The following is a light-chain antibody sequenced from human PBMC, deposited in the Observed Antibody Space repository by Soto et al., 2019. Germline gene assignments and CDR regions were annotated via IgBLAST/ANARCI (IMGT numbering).Light chain of an antibody. CDR2: KAS. V-gene: IGKV1-5*03. Sequence: DIQMTQSPSTLSASVGDRVTITCRASQRISSWLAWYQQKPGKAPKLLIYKASSLESGVPSRFSGSGSGTEFTLTISSLQPDDFATYYCQQYDNYSGTFGQGTKVDIK. CDR1: QRISSW. J-gene: IGKJ1*01. CDR3: QQYDNYSGT.